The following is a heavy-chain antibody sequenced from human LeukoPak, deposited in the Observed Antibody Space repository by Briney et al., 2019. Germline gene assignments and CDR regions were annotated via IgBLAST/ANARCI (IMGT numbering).Heavy chain of an antibody. J-gene: IGHJ1*01. CDR2: IYYSGST. Sequence: NTSETLSLTCTVSGGSISSSSYYWGWIRQPPGKGLEWIGSIYYSGSTYYNPSLKSRVTISVDKSKNQFSLNLNSVTAADTAVYYCARGGAARLHFQNWGQGTLVTVSS. CDR3: ARGGAARLHFQN. CDR1: GGSISSSSYY. V-gene: IGHV4-39*07. D-gene: IGHD6-6*01.